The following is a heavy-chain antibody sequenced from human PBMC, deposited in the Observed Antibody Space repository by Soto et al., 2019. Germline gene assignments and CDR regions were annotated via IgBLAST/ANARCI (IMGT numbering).Heavy chain of an antibody. CDR2: IGGSGANT. CDR3: ARTITGYFWAGAY. D-gene: IGHD1-1*01. J-gene: IGHJ4*02. V-gene: IGHV3-23*01. Sequence: EVQLSESGGGLAQPGGSLRLSCAASGFTFNMYAMSWVRQAPGKGLEWVSGIGGSGANTYYADFVKGLFTISRDNSKNTLYLQMDSLRAEDTAIYYCARTITGYFWAGAYWGQGTLVTVSS. CDR1: GFTFNMYA.